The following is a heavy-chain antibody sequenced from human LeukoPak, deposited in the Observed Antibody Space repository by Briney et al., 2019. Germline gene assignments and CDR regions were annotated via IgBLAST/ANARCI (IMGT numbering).Heavy chain of an antibody. J-gene: IGHJ4*02. D-gene: IGHD2-2*01. CDR3: AKDLGYCSSTSCYVFDY. Sequence: GRYLRLSCAASGFTFDDFAMHWVPPAPGKGREWGLGISRDSGSIGYTDSVKGRFTISRDNAKNSLYLQLNSLRAEDTVLYYCAKDLGYCSSTSCYVFDYWGQGTLVTLSS. V-gene: IGHV3-9*01. CDR2: ISRDSGSI. CDR1: GFTFDDFA.